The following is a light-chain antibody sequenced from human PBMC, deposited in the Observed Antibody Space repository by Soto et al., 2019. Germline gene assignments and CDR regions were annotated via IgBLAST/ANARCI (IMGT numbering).Light chain of an antibody. Sequence: DIQLTQSPSFLSASVGDRVTITCRASQGISSYLAWYQQKPGKAPKLLIYAASTLQSGVPSRFSGSGSGTEFTLPISSLQPADFATYYCQQLNSYLSITFGQGTRLEIK. CDR2: AAS. J-gene: IGKJ5*01. CDR3: QQLNSYLSIT. CDR1: QGISSY. V-gene: IGKV1-9*01.